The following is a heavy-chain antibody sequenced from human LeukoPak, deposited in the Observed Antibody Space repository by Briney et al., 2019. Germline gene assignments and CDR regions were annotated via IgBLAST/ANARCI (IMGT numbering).Heavy chain of an antibody. V-gene: IGHV3-7*03. Sequence: PGGSLRLSCAASGFTFSNSWMSWVRQAPGKGLEWVANIKQDGSEEVYVDSVKGRFTISRENAKNSLYLQMNRLRAEDTAVYYCARDPYCGGDCYSGFGAFDIWGQGTMVTVSS. CDR3: ARDPYCGGDCYSGFGAFDI. D-gene: IGHD2-21*02. CDR2: IKQDGSEE. J-gene: IGHJ3*02. CDR1: GFTFSNSW.